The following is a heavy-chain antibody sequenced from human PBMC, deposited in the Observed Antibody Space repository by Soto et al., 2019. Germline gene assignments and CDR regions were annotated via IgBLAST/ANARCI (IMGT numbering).Heavy chain of an antibody. Sequence: SETLSLTCTVSGGSLSPNYWTWIRQPPGKGLEWIGYIYYSGSTYYNPSLKSRVTISVDTSKNQFSLKLSSVTAADTAVYYCARGPLYMVRGVIALYYFDYWGQGTLVTVSS. CDR1: GGSLSPNY. J-gene: IGHJ4*02. D-gene: IGHD3-10*01. V-gene: IGHV4-59*12. CDR2: IYYSGST. CDR3: ARGPLYMVRGVIALYYFDY.